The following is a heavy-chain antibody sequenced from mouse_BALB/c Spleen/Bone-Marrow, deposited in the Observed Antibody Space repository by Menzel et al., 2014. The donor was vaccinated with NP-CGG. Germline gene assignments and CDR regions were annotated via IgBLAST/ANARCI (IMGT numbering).Heavy chain of an antibody. CDR3: TRGYGNYALYYYAMDY. J-gene: IGHJ4*01. CDR1: GFNIKDTY. D-gene: IGHD2-10*02. V-gene: IGHV14-3*02. CDR2: IDPANGNT. Sequence: VQLKQSGAELVKPGASVKLSCTASGFNIKDTYMHWVKQRPEQGLEWIGRIDPANGNTKYDPKFQGKATITTDTSSNTAYLQLSSLTSEDTAVYYFTRGYGNYALYYYAMDYWGQGTSVTVSS.